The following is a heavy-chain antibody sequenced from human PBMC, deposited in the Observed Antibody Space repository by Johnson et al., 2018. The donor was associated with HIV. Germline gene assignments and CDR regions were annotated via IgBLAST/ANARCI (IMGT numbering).Heavy chain of an antibody. Sequence: VQLVESGGGLVQPGGSLRLSCAASRFTVSSNYMTWVRQAPGKGLEWVSVIYSGGNTYYADSVKGRFTISRDNSKNSLYLQMNSLRAEDTAVYYCARVTYYYDTQAFDFWDQGTMVTVSS. CDR2: IYSGGNT. D-gene: IGHD3-22*01. J-gene: IGHJ3*01. CDR1: RFTVSSNY. CDR3: ARVTYYYDTQAFDF. V-gene: IGHV3-66*01.